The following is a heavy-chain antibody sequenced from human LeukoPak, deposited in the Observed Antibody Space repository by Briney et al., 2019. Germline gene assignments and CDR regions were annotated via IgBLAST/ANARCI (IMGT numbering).Heavy chain of an antibody. J-gene: IGHJ4*02. D-gene: IGHD5-12*01. CDR1: GFTFNIYS. CDR2: ISSSSSYM. V-gene: IGHV3-21*01. Sequence: GGSLRLSCAASGFTFNIYSMNWVRQAPGKGLEWVSCISSSSSYMYYADSVRGRFTISRDNAKRSLYLQMNSLRAEDTAVYYCARAAGGVSGYDLYYFDYWGQGALVTVSS. CDR3: ARAAGGVSGYDLYYFDY.